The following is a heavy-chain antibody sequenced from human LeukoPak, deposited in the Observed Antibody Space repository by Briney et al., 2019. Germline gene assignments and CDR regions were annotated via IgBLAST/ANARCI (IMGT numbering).Heavy chain of an antibody. Sequence: GGSLRLSCAASGFTFDDYAMHWVRQAPGKGLEWVSGISWNSGSIGYADSVKGRFTISRDNAKNSLYLQMNSLRAEDTAVYYCARVYGAYAFDFWGQGTLVTVSS. D-gene: IGHD4-17*01. J-gene: IGHJ4*02. CDR3: ARVYGAYAFDF. V-gene: IGHV3-9*01. CDR1: GFTFDDYA. CDR2: ISWNSGSI.